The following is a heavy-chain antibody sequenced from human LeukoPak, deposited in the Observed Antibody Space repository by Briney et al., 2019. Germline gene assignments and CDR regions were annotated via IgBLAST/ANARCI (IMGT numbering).Heavy chain of an antibody. D-gene: IGHD3-22*01. CDR2: IYTSGST. J-gene: IGHJ4*02. Sequence: SETLSLTCTVSGDSISGYYWSWIRQPAGKGLEWIGRIYTSGSTNYNPSLKSRVTISVDTSKNQFSLKLSSVTAADTAVYYCARDHDYYDSSGYFDYWGQGTLVTVSS. CDR1: GDSISGYY. CDR3: ARDHDYYDSSGYFDY. V-gene: IGHV4-4*07.